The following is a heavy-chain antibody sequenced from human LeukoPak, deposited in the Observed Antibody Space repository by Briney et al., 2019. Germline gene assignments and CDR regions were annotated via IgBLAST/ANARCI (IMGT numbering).Heavy chain of an antibody. J-gene: IGHJ4*02. CDR1: GFTFRTAW. D-gene: IGHD2-15*01. CDR3: ATEGYCSGGNCYSFDH. CDR2: IKSRTDGGTI. V-gene: IGHV3-15*01. Sequence: GGSLRLSCAASGFTFRTAWMSWVRQAPGKGLEWVGRIKSRTDGGTIDYAAPVKGRFSVSRDDSKNTVYLQMNSLKTEDTAVYYCATEGYCSGGNCYSFDHWGQGTLVTVSS.